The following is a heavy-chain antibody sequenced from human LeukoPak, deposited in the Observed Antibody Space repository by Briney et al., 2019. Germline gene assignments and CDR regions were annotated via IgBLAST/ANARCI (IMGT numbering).Heavy chain of an antibody. Sequence: SETLSLTCTVSGGSISSSSYYWGWIRQPPGKGQEWIGSIYYSGSTYYNPSLKSRVTISVDTSKNQFSLKLSSVTAADTAVYYCARATYGYDVFDYWGQGTLVTVSS. CDR2: IYYSGST. CDR1: GGSISSSSYY. V-gene: IGHV4-39*07. D-gene: IGHD5-12*01. J-gene: IGHJ4*02. CDR3: ARATYGYDVFDY.